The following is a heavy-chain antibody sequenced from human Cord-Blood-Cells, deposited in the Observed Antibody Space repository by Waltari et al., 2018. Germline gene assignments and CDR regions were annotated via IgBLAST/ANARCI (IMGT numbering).Heavy chain of an antibody. J-gene: IGHJ3*02. CDR2: INHSGST. D-gene: IGHD3-10*01. CDR1: GGSFSGYY. V-gene: IGHV4-34*01. Sequence: QVQLQQWGAGLLKPSETLSLTCAVYGGSFSGYYWSWIRQPPGKGLEWIGEINHSGSTNYNPSLKSRVTISVDTSKNQFSLKLSSVTAADTAVYYCASAMVRGVGHAFDIWGQGTMVTVSS. CDR3: ASAMVRGVGHAFDI.